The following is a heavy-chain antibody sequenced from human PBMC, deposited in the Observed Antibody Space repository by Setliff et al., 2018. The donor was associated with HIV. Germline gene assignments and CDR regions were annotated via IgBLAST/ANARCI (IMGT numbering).Heavy chain of an antibody. V-gene: IGHV3-23*01. CDR1: GFTVNSGA. J-gene: IGHJ4*02. CDR3: VRGPQFRPH. CDR2: VGCWGTCT. Sequence: GGSLRLSCAGSGFTVNSGAMNWVRQAPGKGLEWVSTVGCWGTCTYFADSVKGRFTISRDNTRSTLYLQMNRLRVEDTAVYYCVRGPQFRPHWGQGTLVTVSS.